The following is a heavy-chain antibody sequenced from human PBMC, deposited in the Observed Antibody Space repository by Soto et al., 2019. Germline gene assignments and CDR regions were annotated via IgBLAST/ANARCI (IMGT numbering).Heavy chain of an antibody. CDR1: GGTFSSSG. CDR3: ARWPQRRDTADPYAVDV. J-gene: IGHJ6*02. V-gene: IGHV1-69*11. CDR2: IVPSLDTT. D-gene: IGHD5-18*01. Sequence: QVHLVQSGTEVKKPGSSVKVSCKASGGTFSSSGFSWVRQAPGQGLEWMGMIVPSLDTTNYAQKFQARVTITADEVTSTAYMALRSLTSDDTAVYYCARWPQRRDTADPYAVDVWGQGTRVIVSS.